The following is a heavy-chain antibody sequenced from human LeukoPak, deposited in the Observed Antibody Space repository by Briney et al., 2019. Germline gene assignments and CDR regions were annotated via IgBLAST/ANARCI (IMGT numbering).Heavy chain of an antibody. CDR3: AKTLYPHYFDY. D-gene: IGHD5/OR15-5a*01. CDR2: ISGSGGST. J-gene: IGHJ4*02. V-gene: IGHV3-23*01. Sequence: GGSLRLSCAASGFTFSSYAMSWVRQAPGKGLEWVSAISGSGGSTYYADSVKGRSTISRDNSKNTLYLQMNSLRADDTAVYYCAKTLYPHYFDYWGQGTLVTVSS. CDR1: GFTFSSYA.